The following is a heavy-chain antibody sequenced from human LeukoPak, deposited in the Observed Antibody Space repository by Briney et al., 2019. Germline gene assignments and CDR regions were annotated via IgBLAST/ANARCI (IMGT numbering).Heavy chain of an antibody. V-gene: IGHV1-18*01. Sequence: ASVKVSCKASGYTFTSYGVTWVRRAPVQGLEWMGWISAFNGNTYYAQKVQGRVTMTTDTSTSTAYMELRSLRSDDTAVYYCARAGSRYYDSSGYFHGRFDYWGQGTLVTVSS. CDR1: GYTFTSYG. J-gene: IGHJ4*02. CDR2: ISAFNGNT. CDR3: ARAGSRYYDSSGYFHGRFDY. D-gene: IGHD3-22*01.